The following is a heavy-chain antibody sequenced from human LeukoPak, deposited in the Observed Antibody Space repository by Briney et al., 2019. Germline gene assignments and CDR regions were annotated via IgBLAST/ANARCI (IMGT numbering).Heavy chain of an antibody. J-gene: IGHJ4*02. Sequence: GGSLRLSCAASGFTFSSYAMSWVRQAPGKGLEWVSAIGGSGGSTYYADSVKGRFTISRDNSKNTLYLQMNSLRAEDTAVYYCAKLGYSYGSYPGIFDYWGQGTLVTVSS. CDR1: GFTFSSYA. CDR2: IGGSGGST. D-gene: IGHD5-18*01. CDR3: AKLGYSYGSYPGIFDY. V-gene: IGHV3-23*01.